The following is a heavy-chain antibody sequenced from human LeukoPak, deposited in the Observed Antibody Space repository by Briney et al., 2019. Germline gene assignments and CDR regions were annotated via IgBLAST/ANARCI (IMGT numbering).Heavy chain of an antibody. D-gene: IGHD4-11*01. V-gene: IGHV3-30-3*01. Sequence: GGSLRLSCAASGFTFSSYAMHWVRQAPGKGLEWVAVISYDGSNKYYADSVKGRFTISRDNSKNTLYLQMNSLRAEDTAVYYCARDVGLYSNYLGDFDYWGQGTLVTVSS. CDR3: ARDVGLYSNYLGDFDY. J-gene: IGHJ4*02. CDR1: GFTFSSYA. CDR2: ISYDGSNK.